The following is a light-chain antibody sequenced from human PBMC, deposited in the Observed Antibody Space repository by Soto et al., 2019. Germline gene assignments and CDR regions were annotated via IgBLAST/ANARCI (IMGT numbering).Light chain of an antibody. V-gene: IGKV3-15*01. Sequence: EIVMTQSPATLSVSPGEGATLSCRASQSVSSNLAWYQQKSGQAPRLLIYGASTRATGLPARFSGSGSGTEFSLTITSLQSEDFAVYYCQQYNNWPPTWTFGQGTKVDIK. CDR3: QQYNNWPPTWT. J-gene: IGKJ1*01. CDR2: GAS. CDR1: QSVSSN.